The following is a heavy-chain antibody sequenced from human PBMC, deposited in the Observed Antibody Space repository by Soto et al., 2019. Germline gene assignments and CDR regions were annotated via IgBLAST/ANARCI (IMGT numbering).Heavy chain of an antibody. V-gene: IGHV5-51*01. J-gene: IGHJ4*02. CDR3: ARSNMDYYDSSGYPGY. CDR1: GYSFTSYW. Sequence: PGESLKISCKGSGYSFTSYWIGWVRQMPGKGLEWMGIIYPGDSDTRYSPSFQGQVTISADKSISTAYPQWSSLKASDTATYYCARSNMDYYDSSGYPGYWGQGTLVTVSS. CDR2: IYPGDSDT. D-gene: IGHD3-22*01.